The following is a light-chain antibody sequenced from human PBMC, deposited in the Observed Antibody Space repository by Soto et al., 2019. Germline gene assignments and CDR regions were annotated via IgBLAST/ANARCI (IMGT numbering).Light chain of an antibody. V-gene: IGKV1-39*01. CDR3: QQSYSTPRT. J-gene: IGKJ2*01. CDR2: ATS. CDR1: QDIRSY. Sequence: DIGMTQSPSSLSASVGDRVTITCRTSQDIRSYLNWYQQRPGKAPKLLIYATSSLQSGVPSRFSGSGSGTDFALTISSLQPEDFATYYCQQSYSTPRTFGQGTKVDIK.